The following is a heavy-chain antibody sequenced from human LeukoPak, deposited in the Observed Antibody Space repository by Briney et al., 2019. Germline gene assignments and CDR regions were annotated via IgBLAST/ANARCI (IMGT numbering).Heavy chain of an antibody. D-gene: IGHD4-11*01. V-gene: IGHV1-69*01. CDR3: ARAYSNYVPTIDY. Sequence: GASVKVSCKASGGTFSSYAISWVRQAPGQGLEWMGGIIPIFGTANYAQKFQGRVTITADESTSTAYMELSSLRSEDTAVYYCARAYSNYVPTIDYWGQGTLVTVSS. CDR2: IIPIFGTA. J-gene: IGHJ4*02. CDR1: GGTFSSYA.